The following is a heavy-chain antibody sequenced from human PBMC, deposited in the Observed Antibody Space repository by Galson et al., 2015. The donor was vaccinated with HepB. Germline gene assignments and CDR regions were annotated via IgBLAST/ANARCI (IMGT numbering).Heavy chain of an antibody. CDR3: ARDSPMLDYYLDN. V-gene: IGHV3-30*04. D-gene: IGHD1-26*01. CDR1: GFTFSSFP. J-gene: IGHJ4*02. Sequence: SLRLSCAGSGFTFSSFPIHWVRQTPGRGLEWVAVISFDGTIQYYADSVKGRFTISRDNSRNTLYLQMNSLRTEDTAVYYCARDSPMLDYYLDNWGLGTLVTVSS. CDR2: ISFDGTIQ.